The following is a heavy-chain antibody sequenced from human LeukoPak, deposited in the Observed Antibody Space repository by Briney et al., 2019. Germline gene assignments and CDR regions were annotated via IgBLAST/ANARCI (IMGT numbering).Heavy chain of an antibody. Sequence: ASVKVSCKASGYTFTSYYMHWVRQAPGQGLEWMGIINPSGGSTSYAQKFQGRVTMTRDTSTSTVYMELSSLRSEDTAVYYCARDRDRWFGEYSMDVWGKGTTVTISS. V-gene: IGHV1-46*01. CDR1: GYTFTSYY. CDR3: ARDRDRWFGEYSMDV. D-gene: IGHD3-10*01. CDR2: INPSGGST. J-gene: IGHJ6*03.